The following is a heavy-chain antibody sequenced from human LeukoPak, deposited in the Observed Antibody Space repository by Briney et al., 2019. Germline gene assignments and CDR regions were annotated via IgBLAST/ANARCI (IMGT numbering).Heavy chain of an antibody. D-gene: IGHD4-23*01. J-gene: IGHJ3*02. CDR1: GYTFTSYY. CDR3: ARAPGVTPQAFDI. Sequence: ASVKVSCKASGYTFTSYYMHWVRQAPGQGLEWMRIINPSGGSTSYAQKFQDRVTMTRDTSTSTVYMELSSLRSEDTAVYYCARAPGVTPQAFDIWGPGTMVTVSS. CDR2: INPSGGST. V-gene: IGHV1-46*01.